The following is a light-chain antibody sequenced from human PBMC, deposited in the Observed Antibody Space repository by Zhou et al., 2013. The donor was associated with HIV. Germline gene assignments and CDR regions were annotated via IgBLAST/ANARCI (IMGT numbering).Light chain of an antibody. CDR2: AAS. CDR1: QSISSY. CDR3: QQSYGSPWT. J-gene: IGKJ1*01. V-gene: IGKV1-39*01. Sequence: DIQMTQSPSSLSASVGDRVTITCRASQSISSYLNWYQQKPGKAPKLLIYAASSLQSGVPSRFSGSGSGTDFTLTISNLQPEDFATYYCQQSYGSPWTFGQGTRLE.